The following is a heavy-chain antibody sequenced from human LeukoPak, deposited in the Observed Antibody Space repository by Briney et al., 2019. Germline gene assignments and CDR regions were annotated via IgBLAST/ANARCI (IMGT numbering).Heavy chain of an antibody. J-gene: IGHJ4*02. CDR1: GFTVSSNY. Sequence: GGSLRLSCAASGFTVSSNYMSWVRQAPGKGLEWVSVIYSGGSIYYADSVKGRFTISRDNSKNTLYLQMNSLRAEDTAVYYCAANYYDSSGYYYWGQGTLVTVSS. CDR3: AANYYDSSGYYY. D-gene: IGHD3-22*01. V-gene: IGHV3-66*01. CDR2: IYSGGSI.